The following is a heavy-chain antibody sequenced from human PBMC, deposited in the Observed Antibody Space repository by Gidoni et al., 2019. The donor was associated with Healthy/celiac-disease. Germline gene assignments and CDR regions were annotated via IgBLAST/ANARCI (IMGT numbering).Heavy chain of an antibody. CDR2: INPSGGST. D-gene: IGHD3-10*01. V-gene: IGHV1-46*01. J-gene: IGHJ4*02. CDR1: GSTFTSYY. CDR3: ASRSLWFGETEDY. Sequence: QVPLVQSGAEVKKPGASVKVSCKASGSTFTSYYMHWVRPAPGQGLEWMGIINPSGGSTSYEEKFQGRVTMTRDTSTSTVYMELSRLRSEDTAVYYCASRSLWFGETEDYWGQGTLVTVSS.